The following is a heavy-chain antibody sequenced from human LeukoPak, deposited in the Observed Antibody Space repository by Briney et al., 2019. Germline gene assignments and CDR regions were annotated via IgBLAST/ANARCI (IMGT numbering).Heavy chain of an antibody. D-gene: IGHD7-27*01. J-gene: IGHJ6*02. Sequence: ASVKVSCRASGYTFTSYDINWVRQATGQGLEWMGWMNPNSGNTGYAQKFQGRVTMTRNTSISTAYMELSSLRSEDTAVYYCARGRTGRYYYYGMDVWGQGTTVTVSS. CDR1: GYTFTSYD. V-gene: IGHV1-8*01. CDR3: ARGRTGRYYYYGMDV. CDR2: MNPNSGNT.